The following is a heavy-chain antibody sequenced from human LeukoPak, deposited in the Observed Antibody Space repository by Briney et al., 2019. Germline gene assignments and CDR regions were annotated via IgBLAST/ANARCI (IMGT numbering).Heavy chain of an antibody. CDR3: ARGPNYRGPLGELFIQPVLRRNNWFDP. J-gene: IGHJ5*02. V-gene: IGHV4-34*01. Sequence: SETLSLTCAVYGGSFSGYYWSWIRQPPGKGLEWIGEINHSGSTNYNPSLKSRVTISVDTSKNQFSLKLSSVTAADTAVYYCARGPNYRGPLGELFIQPVLRRNNWFDPWGQGTLVTVSS. D-gene: IGHD3-16*01. CDR1: GGSFSGYY. CDR2: INHSGST.